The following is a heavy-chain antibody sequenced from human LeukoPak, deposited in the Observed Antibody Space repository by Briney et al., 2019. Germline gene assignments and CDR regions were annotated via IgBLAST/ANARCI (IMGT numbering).Heavy chain of an antibody. D-gene: IGHD3-9*01. V-gene: IGHV3-30*02. Sequence: GGSLRLSCAASGFSFSDAWISWVRQIPGKGLEWVAFIRYDGSNKYYADSVKGRFTISRDNSKNTLYLQMNSLRAEDTAVYYCAKDLALVIIDWGQGTLVTVSS. CDR2: IRYDGSNK. CDR3: AKDLALVIID. J-gene: IGHJ4*02. CDR1: GFSFSDAW.